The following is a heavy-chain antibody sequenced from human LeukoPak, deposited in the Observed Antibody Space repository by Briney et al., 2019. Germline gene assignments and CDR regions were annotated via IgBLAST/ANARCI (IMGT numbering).Heavy chain of an antibody. J-gene: IGHJ4*02. CDR3: ARNHDYDY. Sequence: GGSLRLSCAASGFTFSSYSMNWVRQAPGKGLEWVSSISSSGSYIYYADSVKGRFTISRGNAKNSLYLQMNSLRAEDTAVYYCARNHDYDYWGQGTLVTVSS. CDR1: GFTFSSYS. D-gene: IGHD3-16*01. V-gene: IGHV3-21*01. CDR2: ISSSGSYI.